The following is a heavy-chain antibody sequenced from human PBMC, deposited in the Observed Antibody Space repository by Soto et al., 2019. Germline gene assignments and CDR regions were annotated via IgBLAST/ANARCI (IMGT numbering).Heavy chain of an antibody. CDR3: ARSTGTYFDY. Sequence: PSETLSVTCNVSGGSISSGGFFWNWIRQHPGKGLEWIGYIYYTGGTDYNPSLKSRVTISQDTSKNHLSLILGSVTAADTAMYYCARSTGTYFDYWGQGTPVTVSS. J-gene: IGHJ4*02. CDR2: IYYTGGT. CDR1: GGSISSGGFF. D-gene: IGHD1-1*01. V-gene: IGHV4-31*03.